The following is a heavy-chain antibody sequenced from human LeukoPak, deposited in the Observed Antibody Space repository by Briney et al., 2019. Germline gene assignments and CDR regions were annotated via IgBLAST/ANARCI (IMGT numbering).Heavy chain of an antibody. CDR1: GFTFSSYG. Sequence: PGGSLRLSCAASGFTFSSYGMHWVRQAPGKGLEWVAVISYDGSNKYYADSVKGRFTISRDNSKNTLYLQMNSLRAEDTAVYYCARDPELTGDWYYFDYWGQGTLVTVSS. V-gene: IGHV3-30*03. D-gene: IGHD7-27*01. CDR3: ARDPELTGDWYYFDY. CDR2: ISYDGSNK. J-gene: IGHJ4*02.